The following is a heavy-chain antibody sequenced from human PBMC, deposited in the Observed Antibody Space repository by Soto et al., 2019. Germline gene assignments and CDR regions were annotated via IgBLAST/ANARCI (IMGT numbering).Heavy chain of an antibody. V-gene: IGHV4-4*02. J-gene: IGHJ6*04. CDR3: ASSWWYESDYCCGVND. CDR2: VDHSGNT. Sequence: QVQLQESGPGLVKTSGTLSLSCAASGGSVRSTDWWTWVRQPPGKGLEWIGEVDHSGNTNYNPSLQSRVPISGDKSGNRVSPTLNSAPAADTAVYYCASSWWYESDYCCGVNDWGRGTKVTGSS. CDR1: GGSVRSTDW. D-gene: IGHD2-15*01.